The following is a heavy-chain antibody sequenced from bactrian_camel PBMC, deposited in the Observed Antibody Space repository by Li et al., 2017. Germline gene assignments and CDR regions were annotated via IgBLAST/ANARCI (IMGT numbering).Heavy chain of an antibody. CDR2: INNVGSST. Sequence: VQLVESGGGLVRPGGSLRHSCVASGFTFSNYDISWVRQAPGKGFEWVSGINNVGSSTYYSDSVKGRFTISRDNAKSTLYLQMNSLKTEDTAVYYCATVVLDYGLGTSSREFGKWGQGTQVTVS. J-gene: IGHJ4*01. CDR1: GFTFSNYD. CDR3: ATVVLDYGLGTSSREFGK. D-gene: IGHD5*01. V-gene: IGHV3S40*01.